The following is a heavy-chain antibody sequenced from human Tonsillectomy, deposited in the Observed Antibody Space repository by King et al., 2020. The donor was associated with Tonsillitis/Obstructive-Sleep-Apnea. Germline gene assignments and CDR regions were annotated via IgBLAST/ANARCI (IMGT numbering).Heavy chain of an antibody. CDR1: GFFFSSYE. CDR2: ISDSGRTI. J-gene: IGHJ6*02. CDR3: TRGQKAYYYYYGMDV. Sequence: VQLVESGGGLVQPGGSLRLSCAASGFFFSSYEMSWVRQAPGKGLAWVSYISDSGRTIYYADSVKGRFTISRDNAKNSIYLKMNSLRAEDTAVYYCTRGQKAYYYYYGMDVWGQGTTVTVSS. V-gene: IGHV3-48*03.